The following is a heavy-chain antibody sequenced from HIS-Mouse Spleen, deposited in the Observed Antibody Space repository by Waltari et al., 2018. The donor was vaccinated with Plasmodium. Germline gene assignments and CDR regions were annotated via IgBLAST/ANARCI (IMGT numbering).Heavy chain of an antibody. CDR1: GYTFTGYY. D-gene: IGHD6-13*01. V-gene: IGHV1-2*02. CDR2: NNPNSGGK. J-gene: IGHJ1*01. Sequence: QVQLVQSGAEVKKPGASVKVSCKASGYTFTGYYMHWVRQAPGQGLEWMGWNNPNSGGKNYAQKFQGRVTMTRDKSISTAYMELSRLRSDDTAVYYCARVLGYKAAAGTFVEYFQHWGQGTLVTVSS. CDR3: ARVLGYKAAAGTFVEYFQH.